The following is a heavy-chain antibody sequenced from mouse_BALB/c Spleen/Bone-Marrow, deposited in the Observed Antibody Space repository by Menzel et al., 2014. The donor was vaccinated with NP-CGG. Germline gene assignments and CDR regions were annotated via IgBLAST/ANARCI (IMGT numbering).Heavy chain of an antibody. CDR1: GFTFSNYG. CDR2: ISGGGSYT. J-gene: IGHJ3*01. CDR3: ARHAYYDQTEVSFVY. D-gene: IGHD2-4*01. Sequence: EVMLVESGGGLVKSGGSLELSCAASGFTFSNYGMSWVRQTPEKRLEWVATISGGGSYTFYSDSVKGRFTISRDNAKNNLYLQLSSLRSEDTALYYCARHAYYDQTEVSFVYWGQGTLVTVSA. V-gene: IGHV5-9-2*01.